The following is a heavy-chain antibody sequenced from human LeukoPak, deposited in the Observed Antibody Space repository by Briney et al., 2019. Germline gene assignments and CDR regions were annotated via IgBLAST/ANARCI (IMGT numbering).Heavy chain of an antibody. J-gene: IGHJ4*02. D-gene: IGHD6-13*01. CDR3: ASEGTAAGTAYSDN. CDR2: IYYSGST. CDR1: GGSIRSTNYY. Sequence: SETLSLTCAVSGGSIRSTNYYWAWIRQPPGKGLEWIGSIYYSGSTYYNPSLKSRVTMSVDTSKNQFALKLNSVTAADTAVYYCASEGTAAGTAYSDNWGQGTLVTVSS. V-gene: IGHV4-39*06.